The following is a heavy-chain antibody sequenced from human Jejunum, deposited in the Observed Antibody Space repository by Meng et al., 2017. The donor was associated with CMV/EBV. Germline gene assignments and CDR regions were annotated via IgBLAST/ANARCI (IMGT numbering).Heavy chain of an antibody. Sequence: AMTWVRKAPGKGLEWVSVINSGGSDTKYADSVKGRFTISRDNSKNTLYLQMNSLRAEDTAVYYCARWSQWYYDIYTGYNFYGMDVWGQGTTVTVSS. CDR2: INSGGSDT. CDR1: A. D-gene: IGHD3-9*01. V-gene: IGHV3-23*03. J-gene: IGHJ6*02. CDR3: ARWSQWYYDIYTGYNFYGMDV.